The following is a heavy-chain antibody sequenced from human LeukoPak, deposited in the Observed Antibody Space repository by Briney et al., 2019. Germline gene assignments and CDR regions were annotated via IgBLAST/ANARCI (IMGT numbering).Heavy chain of an antibody. CDR2: ISTYNGNT. D-gene: IGHD4-17*01. CDR1: GYSFVFFG. CDR3: ARGDDYGDYWGLY. V-gene: IGHV1-18*01. J-gene: IGHJ4*02. Sequence: ASVKVSCKASGYSFVFFGVSWVRQAPGQGLEWMGWISTYNGNTNYAQKLQGRVTMTTDTSTSTAYMELRSLISDDAAVYYCARGDDYGDYWGLYWGQGTLVTVSS.